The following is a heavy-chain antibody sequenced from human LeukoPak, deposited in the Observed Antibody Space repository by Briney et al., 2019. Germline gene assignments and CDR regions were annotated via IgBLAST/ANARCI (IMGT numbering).Heavy chain of an antibody. J-gene: IGHJ4*02. Sequence: GGSLRLSCAASGFTFSIYSMSRVRQAPGKGLEWVSYIRSSGSAIYYADSVKGRFTISRDDAKKSLYLQMNSLRAEDTAVYYCARDYDSSGYYYGHFDYWGQGTLVTVSS. CDR2: IRSSGSAI. D-gene: IGHD3-22*01. V-gene: IGHV3-48*04. CDR3: ARDYDSSGYYYGHFDY. CDR1: GFTFSIYS.